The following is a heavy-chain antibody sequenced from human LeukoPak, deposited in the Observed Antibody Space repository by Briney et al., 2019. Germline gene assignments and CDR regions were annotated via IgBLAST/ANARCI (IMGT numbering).Heavy chain of an antibody. CDR3: AKRGVVIRVILVGFHKEAYYFDS. CDR2: ISGSGGST. CDR1: GITLSNYG. Sequence: PGGSLRLSCAVSGITLSNYGMSWVRQAPGKGLEWVAGISGSGGSTNYADSVKGRFTISRENPKNTLFLQMNSLRAEDTAVYFCAKRGVVIRVILVGFHKEAYYFDSWGQGALVTVSS. J-gene: IGHJ4*02. V-gene: IGHV3-23*01. D-gene: IGHD2/OR15-2a*01.